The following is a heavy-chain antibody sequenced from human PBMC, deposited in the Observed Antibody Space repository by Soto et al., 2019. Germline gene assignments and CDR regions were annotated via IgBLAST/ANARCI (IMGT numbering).Heavy chain of an antibody. V-gene: IGHV4-39*01. J-gene: IGHJ4*02. CDR2: IYYSGST. CDR3: ARRITIFGVGYFDY. Sequence: PEETLSLTCTVSGGSISSSSYYWGWIRQPPGKGLEWIGSIYYSGSTYYNPSLKSRVTISVDTSKNQFSLKLSSVTAADTAVYYCARRITIFGVGYFDYWGQGTLVTVSS. D-gene: IGHD3-3*01. CDR1: GGSISSSSYY.